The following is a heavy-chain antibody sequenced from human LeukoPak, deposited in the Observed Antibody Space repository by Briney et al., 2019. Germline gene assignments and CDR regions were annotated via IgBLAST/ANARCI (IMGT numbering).Heavy chain of an antibody. CDR2: IYYSGST. J-gene: IGHJ4*01. D-gene: IGHD3-16*01. Sequence: PSETLSLTCTVSGVSISPYYWSWIRQPPGKGLEWIGYIYYSGSTTYNPSLKSPVTISVDTSRNQFSLKLSSVTAADTAVYYCARGARAFDYWGHGTLVTVSS. CDR1: GVSISPYY. V-gene: IGHV4-59*01. CDR3: ARGARAFDY.